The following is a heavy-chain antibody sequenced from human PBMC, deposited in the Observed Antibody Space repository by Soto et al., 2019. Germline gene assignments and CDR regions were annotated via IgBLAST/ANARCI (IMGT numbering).Heavy chain of an antibody. CDR3: ASGTPQYYGMHV. CDR2: IYHSGST. J-gene: IGHJ6*02. V-gene: IGHV4-30-2*01. Sequence: TLSLTCAVSGGSISSGGYFWSWIRQPPGKGLEWIGYIYHSGSTYYNPSLKSRVTISVDRSKNQFSLKLSSVTAADTAVYYCASGTPQYYGMHVWGQGTTVNV. D-gene: IGHD1-26*01. CDR1: GGSISSGGYF.